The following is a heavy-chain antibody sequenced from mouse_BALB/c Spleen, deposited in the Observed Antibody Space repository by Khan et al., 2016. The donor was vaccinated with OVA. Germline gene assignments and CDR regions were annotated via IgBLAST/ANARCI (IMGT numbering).Heavy chain of an antibody. Sequence: VQLVESGAELVRPGASVKLSCKTSGYIFTSYWIHWVQQRSGQGLEWIARIYPGSDNSYYNEKFKDKSTLTADKSSSTDYMQLSSLKSEDSDGYFCAREEALYPFDHWGQGTTLTVSS. CDR1: GYIFTSYW. CDR3: AREEALYPFDH. CDR2: IYPGSDNS. V-gene: IGHV1-76*01. D-gene: IGHD3-2*02. J-gene: IGHJ2*01.